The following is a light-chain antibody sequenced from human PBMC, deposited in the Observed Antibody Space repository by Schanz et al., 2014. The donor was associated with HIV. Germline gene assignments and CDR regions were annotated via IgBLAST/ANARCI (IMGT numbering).Light chain of an antibody. CDR1: QSVSSSY. CDR2: GAS. J-gene: IGKJ4*01. CDR3: QQGGSWPLT. V-gene: IGKV3-20*01. Sequence: ETVLTQSPGSLSLSPGERATLSCRASQSVSSSYLAWYQQKPGQAPRLLIYGASNRATGIPDKFSGSGSGTDFTLTINSLEPEDFALYYCQQGGSWPLTFGGGTTVEIK.